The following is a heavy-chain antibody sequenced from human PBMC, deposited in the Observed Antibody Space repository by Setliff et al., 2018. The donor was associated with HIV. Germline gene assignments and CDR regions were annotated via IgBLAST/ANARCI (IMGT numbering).Heavy chain of an antibody. D-gene: IGHD1-26*01. CDR2: ISYSGST. Sequence: PSETLSLTCTVSGDSISSGNYYWGWIRQSPGKGLEWIGSISYSGSTYYNPSFKSRITMSVDTSKNQFSLKLSSVTAADTAVYYCARSSPRFSGSYFDYWGQGTLVTVSS. J-gene: IGHJ4*02. V-gene: IGHV4-39*01. CDR3: ARSSPRFSGSYFDY. CDR1: GDSISSGNYY.